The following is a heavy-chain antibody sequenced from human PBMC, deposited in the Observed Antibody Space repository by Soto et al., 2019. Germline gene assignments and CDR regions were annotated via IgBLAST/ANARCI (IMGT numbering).Heavy chain of an antibody. Sequence: SVKVSCKASGGTFSSYAISWVRQAPGQGLEWMGGIVPIFGTANYAQKFQGRVTITADESTSTAYMELSSLRSEDTAVYYCARDLNSSGYPDYAFDIWGQGTMVTVSS. V-gene: IGHV1-69*13. CDR1: GGTFSSYA. CDR2: IVPIFGTA. CDR3: ARDLNSSGYPDYAFDI. D-gene: IGHD1-1*01. J-gene: IGHJ3*02.